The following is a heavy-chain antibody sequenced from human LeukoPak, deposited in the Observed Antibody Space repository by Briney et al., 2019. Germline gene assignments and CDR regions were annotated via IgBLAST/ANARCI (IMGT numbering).Heavy chain of an antibody. CDR2: INPDSGGT. V-gene: IGHV1-2*04. D-gene: IGHD1-14*01. CDR3: ARGTLTAPRSAFDI. Sequence: ASVKVSCRASGYTFTGYYMSWVRQAPGQGLEWMGWINPDSGGTHYAQNFQGWVAMTRDTSISTAYMELSRLRSDDTAVYYCARGTLTAPRSAFDIWGQGTMVTVSS. CDR1: GYTFTGYY. J-gene: IGHJ3*02.